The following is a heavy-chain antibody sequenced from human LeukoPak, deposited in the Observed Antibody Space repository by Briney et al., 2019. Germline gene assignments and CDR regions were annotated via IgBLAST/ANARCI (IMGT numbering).Heavy chain of an antibody. D-gene: IGHD3-10*01. CDR2: IYPGDSDT. Sequence: GESLKISCKGSGDSFTNYWIGWVRQMPGKGLEWMGIIYPGDSDTRYSPSFQGQVTISADKSINTAFLQWSTLKASDTAIYYCARAPWSYSYGSGSYYKGGFDYWGQGTLVTVSS. J-gene: IGHJ4*02. CDR1: GDSFTNYW. V-gene: IGHV5-51*01. CDR3: ARAPWSYSYGSGSYYKGGFDY.